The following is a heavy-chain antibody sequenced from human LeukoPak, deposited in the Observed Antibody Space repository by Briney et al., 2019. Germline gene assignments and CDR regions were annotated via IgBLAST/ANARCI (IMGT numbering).Heavy chain of an antibody. CDR3: AGFLVGTMNQY. D-gene: IGHD1-7*01. J-gene: IGHJ4*02. Sequence: SETLSLTCAVSGGSISNSNRWSWVRQPPGMGLVWIGEIHHSGSTKYNPSLKSRVTMSVDNSKNQFSLELTSVTAADTAVYYCAGFLVGTMNQYWGQGTLVTVSS. CDR2: IHHSGST. V-gene: IGHV4-4*02. CDR1: GGSISNSNR.